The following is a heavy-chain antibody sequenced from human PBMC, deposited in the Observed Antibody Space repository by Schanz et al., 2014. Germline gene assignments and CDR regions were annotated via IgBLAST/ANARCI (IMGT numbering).Heavy chain of an antibody. V-gene: IGHV1-18*01. CDR1: GYSFTTYD. D-gene: IGHD3-9*01. Sequence: QVQLVQSGAEVKKPGASVRVSCKASGYSFTTYDVNWVRQATGQGLEWMGWISAYNGHTTYAQKFQGRVTMTTDTSTSTAYMELRNVRYDDTAMYYCARETTIITGGAFDVWGQGTRVTVSS. CDR3: ARETTIITGGAFDV. CDR2: ISAYNGHT. J-gene: IGHJ3*01.